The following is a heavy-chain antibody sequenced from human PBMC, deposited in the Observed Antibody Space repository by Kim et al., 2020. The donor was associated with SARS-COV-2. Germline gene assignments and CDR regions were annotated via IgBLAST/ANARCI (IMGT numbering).Heavy chain of an antibody. J-gene: IGHJ6*03. V-gene: IGHV1-69*01. Sequence: FQGRVTITADESTSTAYMELSSLRSEDTAVYYCARSPSSSPFYYYYYMDVWGKGTTVTVSS. CDR3: ARSPSSSPFYYYYYMDV. D-gene: IGHD6-6*01.